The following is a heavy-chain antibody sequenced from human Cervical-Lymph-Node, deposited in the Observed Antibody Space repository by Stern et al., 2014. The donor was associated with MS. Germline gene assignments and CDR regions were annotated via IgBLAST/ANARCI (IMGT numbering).Heavy chain of an antibody. CDR2: LTPGDPET. J-gene: IGHJ4*02. Sequence: EVQLVQSGAEVKKPGESLRISCEVSGYKFTNNWIGWVRQMPGKGLEWVGILTPGDPETRYSPSFQGQVTILVDKSNTTAYLQWSSLKASDTALYYCSRRGHGYMGIDYWGQGTPVTVSS. CDR3: SRRGHGYMGIDY. V-gene: IGHV5-51*03. D-gene: IGHD5-24*01. CDR1: GYKFTNNW.